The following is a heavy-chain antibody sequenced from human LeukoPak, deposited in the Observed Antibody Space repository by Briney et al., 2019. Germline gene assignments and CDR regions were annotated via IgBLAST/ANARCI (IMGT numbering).Heavy chain of an antibody. V-gene: IGHV1-69*05. CDR2: IIPIFGTA. CDR3: ARAYVDIVATMENSYSYMDV. CDR1: GGTFSSYA. D-gene: IGHD5-12*01. J-gene: IGHJ6*03. Sequence: GASVKVSCKASGGTFSSYAISWVRQAPGQGLEWMGGIIPIFGTANYAQKFQGRVTITTDESTSTAYMELSSLRSEDTAVDYCARAYVDIVATMENSYSYMDVWGKGTPVTVSS.